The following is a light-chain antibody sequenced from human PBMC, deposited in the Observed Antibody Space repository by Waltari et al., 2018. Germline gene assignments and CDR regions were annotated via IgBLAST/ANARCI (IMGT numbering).Light chain of an antibody. CDR3: QQANTFPPS. J-gene: IGKJ4*01. V-gene: IGKV1-12*01. CDR2: GVS. Sequence: DVQLTQSPSSVSTSVGDRVNITCRASQAVSSWLAWYQQKPGKAPQLLIYGVSKLQGGVPSRFSGSGSGTDFTLTISRLQPEDSATYYCQQANTFPPSFGGGTKVEIK. CDR1: QAVSSW.